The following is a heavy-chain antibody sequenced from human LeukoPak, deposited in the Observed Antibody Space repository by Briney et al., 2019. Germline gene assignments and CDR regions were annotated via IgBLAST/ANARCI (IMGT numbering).Heavy chain of an antibody. Sequence: GGSLRLSCAASGFTFSSYGMHWVRQAPGKGLEWVAVISYDGSNKYYADSVKGRFTISRDNSKNTLYLQMNSLRAEDTAVYYCARDRRHSHSGFDYWGQGTLVTVSS. CDR1: GFTFSSYG. D-gene: IGHD5-18*01. V-gene: IGHV3-30*03. CDR3: ARDRRHSHSGFDY. CDR2: ISYDGSNK. J-gene: IGHJ4*02.